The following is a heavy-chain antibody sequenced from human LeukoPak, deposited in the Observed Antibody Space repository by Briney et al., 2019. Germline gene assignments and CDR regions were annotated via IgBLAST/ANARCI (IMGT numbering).Heavy chain of an antibody. Sequence: TGGSLRLSCAASGFTFDDYAMHWVRQAPGKGLEWVSGISWNSGSIDYADSVKGRFTISRDNAKNSLYLQMNGLRPEDTALYYCAKDESYGGNSNFDYWGQGTLVTVSS. D-gene: IGHD4-23*01. V-gene: IGHV3-9*01. CDR2: ISWNSGSI. CDR1: GFTFDDYA. CDR3: AKDESYGGNSNFDY. J-gene: IGHJ4*02.